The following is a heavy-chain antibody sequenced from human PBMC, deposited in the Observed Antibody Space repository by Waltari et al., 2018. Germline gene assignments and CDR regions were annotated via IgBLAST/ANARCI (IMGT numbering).Heavy chain of an antibody. D-gene: IGHD3-22*01. J-gene: IGHJ4*02. CDR2: INPNSGDT. CDR3: ARDDSSGYYLIDY. V-gene: IGHV1-2*06. CDR1: GYTFTGYY. Sequence: QVQLVQSGAEVKKPGASVKVSCKASGYTFTGYYMHWVRQAPGQGLEWMGRINPNSGDTNYAQKFQGRVTMTRDTSISTAYMELSRLRSDDTAVYYCARDDSSGYYLIDYWGQGTLVTVSS.